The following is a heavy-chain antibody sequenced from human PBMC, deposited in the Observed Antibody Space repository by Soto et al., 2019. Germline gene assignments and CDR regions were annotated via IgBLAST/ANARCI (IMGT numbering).Heavy chain of an antibody. CDR1: GGTFSSYA. J-gene: IGHJ6*02. CDR3: ARGSLHNWNYYYYGMDV. CDR2: IIPIFGTA. V-gene: IGHV1-69*06. D-gene: IGHD1-20*01. Sequence: SVKVSCKASGGTFSSYAISWVRQAPGQGLEWMGGIIPIFGTANYAQKFQGRVTITADKPTSTAYMELSSLRSEDTAVYYCARGSLHNWNYYYYGMDVWGQGTTVTVSS.